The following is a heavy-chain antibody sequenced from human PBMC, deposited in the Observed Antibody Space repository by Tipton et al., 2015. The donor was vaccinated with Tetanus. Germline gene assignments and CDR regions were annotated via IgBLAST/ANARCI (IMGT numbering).Heavy chain of an antibody. CDR1: GYTFTGYY. CDR3: AISIAVGDTFSVVLNSFYAMDV. Sequence: QLVQSGPEVKKPGASVKVSCKASGYTFTGYYMHWVRQAPGQGLEWMGWINPKRGVTNYAQRFRGRVTMTRDTSVTTAYMELSRLRSDGTAMYYCAISIAVGDTFSVVLNSFYAMDVWGQGTTVTVSS. D-gene: IGHD6-19*01. CDR2: INPKRGVT. V-gene: IGHV1-2*02. J-gene: IGHJ6*02.